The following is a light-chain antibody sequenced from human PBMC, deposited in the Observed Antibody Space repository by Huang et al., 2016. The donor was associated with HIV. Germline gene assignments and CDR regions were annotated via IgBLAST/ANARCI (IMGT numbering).Light chain of an antibody. J-gene: IGKJ2*01. CDR3: QHYDNWPPRYT. CDR2: AAS. CDR1: QSVKSN. V-gene: IGKV3-15*01. Sequence: ETVMTQSPAILSVSPGESATLSCRASQSVKSNLAWYQQRPGQPPRLLIYAASTRATGVPPRFSGSGSETAFTLTISDLQSEDFALYFCQHYDNWPPRYTFGQGTKLDIK.